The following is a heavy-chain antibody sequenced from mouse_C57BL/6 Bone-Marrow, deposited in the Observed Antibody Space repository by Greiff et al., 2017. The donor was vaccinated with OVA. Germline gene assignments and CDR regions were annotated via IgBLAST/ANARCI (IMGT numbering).Heavy chain of an antibody. CDR1: GYTFTSYW. J-gene: IGHJ2*01. D-gene: IGHD2-2*01. Sequence: VQLQQPGAELVKPGASVKLSCKASGYTFTSYWMHWVKQRPGQGLEWIGMIHPNSGSTNYNEKFKSKATLTVDKSSSTAYMQLSSLTSEDSAVYYCASMGIYYGYDGGYGGQGTTLTVSS. CDR3: ASMGIYYGYDGGY. V-gene: IGHV1-64*01. CDR2: IHPNSGST.